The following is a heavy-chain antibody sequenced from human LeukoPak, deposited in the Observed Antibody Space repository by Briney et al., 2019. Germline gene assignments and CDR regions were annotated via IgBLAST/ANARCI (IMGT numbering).Heavy chain of an antibody. CDR1: GYTFTNYD. J-gene: IGHJ6*03. CDR2: MNPNSGNT. Sequence: ASVRVSCKASGYTFTNYDINWVRQATGQGLEWMGWMNPNSGNTGYAQKFQGRVTMTRNTSISTAYMELSSLRSEDTAVYYCATTGLRYYYMDVWGKGTTVTVSS. V-gene: IGHV1-8*01. CDR3: ATTGLRYYYMDV. D-gene: IGHD2-8*02.